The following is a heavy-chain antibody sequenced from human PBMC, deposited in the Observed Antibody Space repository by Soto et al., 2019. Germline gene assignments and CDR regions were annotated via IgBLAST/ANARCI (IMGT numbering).Heavy chain of an antibody. Sequence: SETLSLTCGVYGGSFSNYYLSWIRQPPGKGLEWVGAINHSGSTNYNPSLKSRVTISVDTSNNQISLKLSSVTAAEAAVYYCASNPLGYSENYWGQGTLVTVSS. D-gene: IGHD6-13*01. J-gene: IGHJ4*02. CDR2: INHSGST. V-gene: IGHV4-34*01. CDR3: ASNPLGYSENY. CDR1: GGSFSNYY.